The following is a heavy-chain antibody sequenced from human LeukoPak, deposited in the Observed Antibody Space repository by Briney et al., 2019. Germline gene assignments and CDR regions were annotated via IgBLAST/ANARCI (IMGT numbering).Heavy chain of an antibody. CDR1: GFIFSTYW. V-gene: IGHV3-7*02. D-gene: IGHD2-15*01. J-gene: IGHJ4*02. CDR3: ARGCSGGSCYYFDY. Sequence: GGSLRLSCAASGFIFSTYWMSWVRQAPGKGLEWVANIELDGSQKYYVDSVKGRFTISRDNAKNSLYLQMNSLRAEDTAVYYCARGCSGGSCYYFDYWGQGTLVTVSS. CDR2: IELDGSQK.